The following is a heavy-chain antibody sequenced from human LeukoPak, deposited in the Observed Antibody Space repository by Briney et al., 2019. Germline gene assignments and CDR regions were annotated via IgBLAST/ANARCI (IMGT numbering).Heavy chain of an antibody. J-gene: IGHJ6*02. D-gene: IGHD6-19*01. CDR1: GVSISGYY. V-gene: IGHV4-59*01. CDR2: IYYNGST. Sequence: SETLSLTCTVSGVSISGYYWSWIRQPPGKGLEWIGYIYYNGSTNYNPSLKSRVTISVDTSKNQFSLKLSSVTAADTAVYYCARDDRIAVAGSNYYYYYSMDVWGQGTTVTASS. CDR3: ARDDRIAVAGSNYYYYYSMDV.